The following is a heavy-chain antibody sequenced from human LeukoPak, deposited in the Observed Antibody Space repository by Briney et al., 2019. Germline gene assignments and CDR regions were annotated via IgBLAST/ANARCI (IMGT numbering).Heavy chain of an antibody. V-gene: IGHV4-59*01. J-gene: IGHJ3*02. Sequence: TSSETLSLTCTVSGGSISSYYWSWIRQPPGKGLEWIGYIYYSGSTNYNPSLKSRVTISVDTSKNQFSLKLSSVTAADTAVYFCASPRLGGNPFDIWGQGTMVTVSS. CDR1: GGSISSYY. D-gene: IGHD7-27*01. CDR3: ASPRLGGNPFDI. CDR2: IYYSGST.